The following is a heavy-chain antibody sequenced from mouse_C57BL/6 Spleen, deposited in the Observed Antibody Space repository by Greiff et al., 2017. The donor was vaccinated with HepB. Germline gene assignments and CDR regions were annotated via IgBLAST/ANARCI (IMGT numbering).Heavy chain of an antibody. D-gene: IGHD2-4*01. J-gene: IGHJ4*01. CDR1: GYAFSSYW. V-gene: IGHV1-80*01. Sequence: VQLQQSGAELVKPGASVKISCKASGYAFSSYWMNWMKQRPGKGLEWIGQIYPGDGDTNYNGKFKGKATLTADKSSSTAYMQLSSLTSEDSAVYFCARWVITTGYYAMDYWGQGTSVTVSS. CDR3: ARWVITTGYYAMDY. CDR2: IYPGDGDT.